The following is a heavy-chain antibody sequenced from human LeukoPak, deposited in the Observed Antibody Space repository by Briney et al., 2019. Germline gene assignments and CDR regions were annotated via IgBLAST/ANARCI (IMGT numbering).Heavy chain of an antibody. V-gene: IGHV1-58*01. CDR1: GFTFTSSA. Sequence: VKFSCKASGFTFTSSAVQWVRQARGQRLEWIGWIVVGSGNTNYAQKFQERVTITRDMSTSTAYMELSSLRSEDTAVYYCAGQPGIAVAGSFDYWGQGTLVTVSS. J-gene: IGHJ4*02. CDR3: AGQPGIAVAGSFDY. CDR2: IVVGSGNT. D-gene: IGHD6-19*01.